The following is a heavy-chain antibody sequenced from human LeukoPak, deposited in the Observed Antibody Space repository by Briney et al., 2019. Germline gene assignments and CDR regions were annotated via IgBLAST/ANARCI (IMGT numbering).Heavy chain of an antibody. Sequence: GGSLRLSCAASGFTFSSYEMKWVRQAPGKGLEWVSYIISSGSTIYYADSLKGRFTVSRDNAKNSLYLQLNTLRAEDTAVYYCASEAAGYINYWGQGTLVAVSS. CDR2: IISSGSTI. D-gene: IGHD6-13*01. CDR3: ASEAAGYINY. CDR1: GFTFSSYE. J-gene: IGHJ4*02. V-gene: IGHV3-48*03.